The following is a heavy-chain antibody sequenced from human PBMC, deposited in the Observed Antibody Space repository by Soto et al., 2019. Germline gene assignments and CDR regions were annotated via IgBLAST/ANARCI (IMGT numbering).Heavy chain of an antibody. J-gene: IGHJ4*02. V-gene: IGHV3-74*01. Sequence: EVQLVESGGGLVQPGGSLRLSCAASGFTFGSFWMHWVRQGPGKGLVWLSRIYGDGSRTTYADSVEGRFTISRDNAKNTVYLQRNSLRAEDTAVYYCARGAGGRYYNDYWGQGTLVTVSS. D-gene: IGHD1-26*01. CDR1: GFTFGSFW. CDR3: ARGAGGRYYNDY. CDR2: IYGDGSRT.